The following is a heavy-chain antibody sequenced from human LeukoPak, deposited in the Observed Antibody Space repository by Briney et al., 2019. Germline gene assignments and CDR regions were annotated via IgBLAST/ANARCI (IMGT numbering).Heavy chain of an antibody. J-gene: IGHJ4*02. V-gene: IGHV3-9*01. Sequence: GGSLRLSCAASGFTFDDYAMHWVRQAPGKGLEWVSGITWNSGSIGCAGSVKGRFTISRDNAKNSLYLQMNSLRAEDTALYYCARLSSDKAIDYWGQGTLVTVSS. CDR1: GFTFDDYA. D-gene: IGHD6-19*01. CDR3: ARLSSDKAIDY. CDR2: ITWNSGSI.